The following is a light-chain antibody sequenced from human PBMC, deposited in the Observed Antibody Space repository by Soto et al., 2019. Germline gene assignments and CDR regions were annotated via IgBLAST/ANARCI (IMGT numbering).Light chain of an antibody. CDR1: ESVSSTY. Sequence: DIVLTQSPGTLSLSPGERATLSCRASESVSSTYLAWYQQKPGQAPRLLIYGASSRPTDIPERFSGSGSGKDFTLTISRLEPEDFAVYYCQQYGGSPQTFGQGTKLEIK. CDR2: GAS. CDR3: QQYGGSPQT. V-gene: IGKV3-20*01. J-gene: IGKJ2*01.